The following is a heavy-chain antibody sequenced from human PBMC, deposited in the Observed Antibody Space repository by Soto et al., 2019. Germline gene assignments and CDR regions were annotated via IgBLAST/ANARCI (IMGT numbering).Heavy chain of an antibody. D-gene: IGHD3-9*01. CDR2: ISYDGSNK. J-gene: IGHJ4*02. Sequence: GGSLRLSCAASGFTFSSYGMHWVRQAPGKGLAWVAVISYDGSNKYYADSVKGRFTISRDNSKNTLYLQMNSLRAEDTAVYYCAKAVYYDILTGYFDYWGQGTLVTVSS. V-gene: IGHV3-30*18. CDR3: AKAVYYDILTGYFDY. CDR1: GFTFSSYG.